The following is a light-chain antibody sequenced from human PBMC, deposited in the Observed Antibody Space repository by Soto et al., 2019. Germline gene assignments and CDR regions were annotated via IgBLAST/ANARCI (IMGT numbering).Light chain of an antibody. CDR1: QSISTW. J-gene: IGKJ1*01. Sequence: DIQMTQSPSTLSASVGDRVTITCRASQSISTWLAWYQQRPGKAPKLLIFDASSLESGVPSRFSGSGSGTEFTLTISSLQSDDFATYFCQQYNTYSKTVGQGTKVDIK. CDR3: QQYNTYSKT. CDR2: DAS. V-gene: IGKV1-5*01.